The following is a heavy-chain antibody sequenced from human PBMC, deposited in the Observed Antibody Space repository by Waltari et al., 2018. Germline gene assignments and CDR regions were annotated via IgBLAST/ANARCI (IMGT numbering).Heavy chain of an antibody. CDR1: GWSFSDYY. CDR3: ARRRMGRWRHFDY. J-gene: IGHJ4*02. V-gene: IGHV4-34*01. D-gene: IGHD2-15*01. Sequence: QVQLQQWGAGLLKPSETLSLTCAVYGWSFSDYYWSWIRQPPGKGLECIGEINHSGSTNYNPSLKSRVTISVDTSKNQFSLRLSSVTAADTAVYFCARRRMGRWRHFDYWGQGTLVTVSS. CDR2: INHSGST.